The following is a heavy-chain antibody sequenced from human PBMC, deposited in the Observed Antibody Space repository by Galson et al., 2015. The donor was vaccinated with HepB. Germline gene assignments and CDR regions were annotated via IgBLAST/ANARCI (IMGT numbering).Heavy chain of an antibody. CDR1: GFTFSSYA. CDR2: ISDSGGDT. D-gene: IGHD6-13*01. CDR3: AKQQRDGTAAAGTRLDY. J-gene: IGHJ4*02. V-gene: IGHV3-23*01. Sequence: SLRLSCAASGFTFSSYAMSWVRQAPGRGLEWVSAISDSGGDTAYADSVKGRSTISRDNSKNTLYLQMNSLGAEDTAVYYCAKQQRDGTAAAGTRLDYWGQGTLVTVSS.